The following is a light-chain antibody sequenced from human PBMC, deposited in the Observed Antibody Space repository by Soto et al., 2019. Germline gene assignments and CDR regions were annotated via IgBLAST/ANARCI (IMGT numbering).Light chain of an antibody. Sequence: DIQMTQSPSSLSASVGDRVTVTCQSSQDIDNYVNWYQQKPGKAPKLLINAVSNLDPAFPSRFSGSGSGTDFILTISSLQPEDIATYYGQEYESHSYTFGKGTKLEIK. CDR3: QEYESHSYT. V-gene: IGKV1-33*01. CDR2: AVS. J-gene: IGKJ2*01. CDR1: QDIDNY.